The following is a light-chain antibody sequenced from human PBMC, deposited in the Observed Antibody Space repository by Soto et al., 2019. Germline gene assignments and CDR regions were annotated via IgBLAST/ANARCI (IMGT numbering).Light chain of an antibody. J-gene: IGKJ3*01. Sequence: DIQVAQFPSSLSASVGDRVTITCRASQAIGNYLAWYQQKPGKVPKLLIYAASTLQSGVPSRFSGSRSGTDFTLTVSSLQPEDVATYYCQKYNGVPPSFGPGTKVEIK. CDR1: QAIGNY. V-gene: IGKV1-27*01. CDR3: QKYNGVPPS. CDR2: AAS.